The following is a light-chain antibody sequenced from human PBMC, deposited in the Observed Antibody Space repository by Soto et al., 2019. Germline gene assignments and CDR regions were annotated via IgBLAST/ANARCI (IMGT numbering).Light chain of an antibody. Sequence: QSVLTQPPSASGSPGQSVTISCTGTSSDVGGYYYVSWYQQHPGKAPKLMIYEVSKRPSGVPDRFSGSKSGNTASLTVSGLQPEDEADYYCSSYAGSNTVAFGGGTQLTVL. J-gene: IGLJ2*01. CDR2: EVS. CDR1: SSDVGGYYY. CDR3: SSYAGSNTVA. V-gene: IGLV2-8*01.